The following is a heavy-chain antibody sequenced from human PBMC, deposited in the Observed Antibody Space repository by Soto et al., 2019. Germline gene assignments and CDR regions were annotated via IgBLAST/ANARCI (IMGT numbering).Heavy chain of an antibody. J-gene: IGHJ4*02. Sequence: QVQLVESGGGVVQPGRSLRLSCAASGFTFSNYGMHWVRQAPGKGLEWGAVIWYGGSDKYYANSVKGRFTISRDNSKNTLYLQMNSLRAEDTAVDYCARDNYGGNSRFDYWGQGTLVTVSS. CDR3: ARDNYGGNSRFDY. D-gene: IGHD4-17*01. CDR1: GFTFSNYG. V-gene: IGHV3-33*01. CDR2: IWYGGSDK.